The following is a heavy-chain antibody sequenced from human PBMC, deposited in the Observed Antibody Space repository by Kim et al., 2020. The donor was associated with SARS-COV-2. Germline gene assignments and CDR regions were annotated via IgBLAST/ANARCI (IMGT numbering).Heavy chain of an antibody. CDR1: GFTFSTYA. CDR2: ISYDETNK. CDR3: AREEEYYFDNRGVDY. V-gene: IGHV3-33*05. J-gene: IGHJ4*02. Sequence: GGSLRLSCAASGFTFSTYAMHWVRQPPGKGLEWVAVISYDETNKYYADSVKGRFTISRDNSKNTVYLQMNRLRAEDTAVYFCAREEEYYFDNRGVDYWGQGTLFTVSS. D-gene: IGHD3-22*01.